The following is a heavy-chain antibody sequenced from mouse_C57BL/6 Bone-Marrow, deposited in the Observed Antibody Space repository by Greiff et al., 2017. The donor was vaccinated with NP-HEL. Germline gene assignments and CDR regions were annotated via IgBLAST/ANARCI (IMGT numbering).Heavy chain of an antibody. V-gene: IGHV5-6*01. CDR2: IRSVGSST. J-gene: IGHJ4*01. D-gene: IGHD2-3*01. CDR1: GFTFSSSG. CDR3: ARLEGRSPLYDYAMDY. Sequence: EVNVVESWGDFVKPGGYLQLSCAASGFTFSSSGMSWVRQAPDKCLEWVATIRSVGSSTYYPDSGKGRFTLPRANAKNTLYRQMRSPKSEDTAMYYCARLEGRSPLYDYAMDYWGQGTSVTVSS.